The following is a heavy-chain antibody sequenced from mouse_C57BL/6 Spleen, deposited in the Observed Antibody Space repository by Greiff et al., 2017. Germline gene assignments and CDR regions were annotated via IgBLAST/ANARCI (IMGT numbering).Heavy chain of an antibody. CDR1: GYAFSGSW. CDR2: ISPGDGTT. Sequence: VQLQQSGPDLVKPGASVKISCKASGYAFSGSWMHWVKPRPGKGLEWIGRISPGDGTTNYNGKFKGKATLTADKSSSTAYMQLSSLTSEDSAVYVWASEGYFDYWGQGTTLTVSS. CDR3: ASEGYFDY. V-gene: IGHV1-82*01. J-gene: IGHJ2*01.